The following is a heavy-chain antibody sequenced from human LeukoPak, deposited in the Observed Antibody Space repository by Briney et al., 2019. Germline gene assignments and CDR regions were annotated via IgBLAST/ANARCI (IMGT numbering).Heavy chain of an antibody. J-gene: IGHJ4*02. Sequence: GGSLRLSCTASGFTFRTYAMNWVRQPPGKGLEWLSGISGSGNGTYYADSVKGRFIISRDNSKNMVYLQMNSLTVEDTATYYCAKRTMSAFDSWGQGTLLIVSS. CDR2: ISGSGNGT. V-gene: IGHV3-23*01. CDR1: GFTFRTYA. CDR3: AKRTMSAFDS.